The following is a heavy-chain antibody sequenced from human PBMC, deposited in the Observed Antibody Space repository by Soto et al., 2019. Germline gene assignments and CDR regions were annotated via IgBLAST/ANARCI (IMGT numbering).Heavy chain of an antibody. CDR2: INPDSGAT. CDR1: GYIFTGYY. Sequence: ASVKVSCKASGYIFTGYYMHWVRQAPGQGLQWVGWINPDSGATNYAPEFQGRVTMTRDTSITTAYMELTRLRSDDTAAYFCARGHSTDCSNGVCSFFYNHEMDVWGQGTTVTFSS. CDR3: ARGHSTDCSNGVCSFFYNHEMDV. J-gene: IGHJ6*02. V-gene: IGHV1-2*02. D-gene: IGHD2-8*01.